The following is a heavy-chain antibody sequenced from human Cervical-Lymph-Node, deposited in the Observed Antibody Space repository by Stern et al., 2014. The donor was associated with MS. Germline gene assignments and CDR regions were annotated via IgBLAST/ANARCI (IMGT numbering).Heavy chain of an antibody. CDR3: ARDRWDRVLDY. J-gene: IGHJ4*02. V-gene: IGHV1-18*01. Sequence: QVQLMQSGAEVKKPGASVKVSCKASDYTFTSYGISWVRQAPGQGLEWMGWISGYNGKIDYAQKFQGRVTMTIDISTTTAYMELRSLKSDDTAVYYCARDRWDRVLDYWGQGTLVTVSS. CDR1: DYTFTSYG. CDR2: ISGYNGKI. D-gene: IGHD3-3*01.